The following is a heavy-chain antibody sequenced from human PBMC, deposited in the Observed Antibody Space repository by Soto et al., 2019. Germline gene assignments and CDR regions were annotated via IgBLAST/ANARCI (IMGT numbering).Heavy chain of an antibody. Sequence: PGGSLRLSCAASGFTFSRYWMNWVRQAPGKGLEWVANIKQDGTEKNYVDSMKGRFTISRDNAKNSLYLQMDSLRAEDTAVYFCARGDTPMITGMDSFDIWGQGTLVTVSS. CDR2: IKQDGTEK. D-gene: IGHD5-18*01. V-gene: IGHV3-7*01. J-gene: IGHJ3*02. CDR3: ARGDTPMITGMDSFDI. CDR1: GFTFSRYW.